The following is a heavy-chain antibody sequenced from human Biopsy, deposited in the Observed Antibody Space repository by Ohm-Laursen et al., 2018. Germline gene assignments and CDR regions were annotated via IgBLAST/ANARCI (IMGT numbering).Heavy chain of an antibody. J-gene: IGHJ5*02. CDR1: GGSVSGYY. D-gene: IGHD3-22*01. Sequence: SDTLSPTCTVSGGSVSGYYWGWIRQPPGQGLGWIGSIFYRGSTHYTPSLKSRLNISVDTSTNQFPLKLTSVTAADTAVYYCARDYDTSGYYYVSWGQGTLVTVSS. CDR2: IFYRGST. CDR3: ARDYDTSGYYYVS. V-gene: IGHV4-39*01.